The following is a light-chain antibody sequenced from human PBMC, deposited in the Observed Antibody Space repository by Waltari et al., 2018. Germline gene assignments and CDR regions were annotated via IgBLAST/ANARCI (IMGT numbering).Light chain of an antibody. V-gene: IGKV4-1*01. CDR2: WAS. Sequence: EIVMAQSPDSLAVSLGERATINCGSSQSVLSTSTGKSYLAWYQQKPGQPPKLLIYWASTRESGVPDRFSGSGSRTDFTLTISSLQAEDVAVYYCQQYYDTPWTFGQGTKVEIK. CDR1: QSVLSTSTGKSY. CDR3: QQYYDTPWT. J-gene: IGKJ1*01.